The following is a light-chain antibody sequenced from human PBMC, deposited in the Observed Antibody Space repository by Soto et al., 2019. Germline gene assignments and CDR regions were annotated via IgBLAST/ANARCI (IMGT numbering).Light chain of an antibody. CDR1: SGDVGRFNY. Sequence: QSVLTQPPSASGSPGQSVTITCTGASGDVGRFNYVSWYQQHPGKAPKLMIYEVTERPSGVPDRFSAYKSGNTASLTVSGLQAEDEADYYCSSYGGTYYVFGTGTKVTVL. CDR3: SSYGGTYYV. V-gene: IGLV2-8*01. J-gene: IGLJ1*01. CDR2: EVT.